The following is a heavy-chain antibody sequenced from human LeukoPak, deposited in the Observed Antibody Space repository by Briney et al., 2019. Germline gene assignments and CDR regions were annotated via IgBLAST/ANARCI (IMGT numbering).Heavy chain of an antibody. D-gene: IGHD3-22*01. V-gene: IGHV1-24*01. CDR3: ATDYYYDSSGSYYTVDY. Sequence: ASVKVSRMVSVYTLTELSMHWVRQAPGKGLEWMGGFDPEDGETFYAQKFQGRVTMTEDTSTDTAYMELSSLRSEDTAVYYCATDYYYDSSGSYYTVDYWGQGTLVTVSS. CDR1: VYTLTELS. J-gene: IGHJ4*02. CDR2: FDPEDGET.